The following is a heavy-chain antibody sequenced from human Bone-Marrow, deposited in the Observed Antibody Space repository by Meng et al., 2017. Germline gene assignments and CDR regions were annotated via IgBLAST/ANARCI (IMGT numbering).Heavy chain of an antibody. J-gene: IGHJ3*02. D-gene: IGHD3-22*01. CDR1: GGSISSGSYY. V-gene: IGHV4-61*02. Sequence: SCTVSGGSISSGSYYWSWIRQPAGKGLEWIGRIYTSGSTNYNPSLKSRVTISVDTSKNQFSLKLSSVTAADTAVYYCARFDSSGYYYVDAFDIWGQGTMVTVSS. CDR2: IYTSGST. CDR3: ARFDSSGYYYVDAFDI.